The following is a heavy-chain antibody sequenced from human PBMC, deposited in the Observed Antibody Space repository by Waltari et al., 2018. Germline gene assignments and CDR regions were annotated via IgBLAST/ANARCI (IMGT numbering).Heavy chain of an antibody. CDR1: GYRFTGYW. CDR2: VDPRDSSA. V-gene: IGHV5-10-1*03. D-gene: IGHD1-1*01. CDR3: ARQDPNIWNDVGNDY. J-gene: IGHJ4*02. Sequence: DVQLVQSGGEVKKPGESLTISCKASGYRFTGYWIAWVRQVPGKGLEWMGNVDPRDSSANYSPSFQGHVTISADKVVTTAYLQGSSLKASDTAIYYCARQDPNIWNDVGNDYWGQGTLVTVSS.